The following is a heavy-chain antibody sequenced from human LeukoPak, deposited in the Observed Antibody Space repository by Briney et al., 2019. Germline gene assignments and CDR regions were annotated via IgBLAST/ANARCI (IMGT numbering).Heavy chain of an antibody. V-gene: IGHV4-34*01. D-gene: IGHD2-21*01. Sequence: SETLSLTCAVYRGSLSNYYWSWLRQPPGKGLEWIGEINHSGGTNYNPSLKSRLTISEDTSKKQFSLKLGSVTAADTAVYYCARLIGASAFDYWGQGTLVTVSS. J-gene: IGHJ4*02. CDR1: RGSLSNYY. CDR3: ARLIGASAFDY. CDR2: INHSGGT.